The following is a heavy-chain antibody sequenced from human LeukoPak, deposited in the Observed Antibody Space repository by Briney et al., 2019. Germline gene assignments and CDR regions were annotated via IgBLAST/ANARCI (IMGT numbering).Heavy chain of an antibody. CDR1: GGSISGGTYY. Sequence: PSETLSLTCTVSGGSISGGTYYWSWIRQPAGKGLEWIGRIYTSGSTNYNPSLKSRVTISVDTSKNQFSLKLSSVTAADTAVYYCARDYYYYDSSGYSAWGQGTLVTVSS. V-gene: IGHV4-61*02. CDR3: ARDYYYYDSSGYSA. J-gene: IGHJ4*02. CDR2: IYTSGST. D-gene: IGHD3-22*01.